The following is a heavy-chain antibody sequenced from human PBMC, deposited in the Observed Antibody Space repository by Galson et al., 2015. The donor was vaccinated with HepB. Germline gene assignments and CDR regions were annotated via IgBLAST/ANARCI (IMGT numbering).Heavy chain of an antibody. J-gene: IGHJ4*02. V-gene: IGHV3-33*01. CDR1: GFTFSSYG. CDR2: VWYDGSNK. D-gene: IGHD5-12*01. Sequence: SLRLSCAASGFTFSSYGMHWVRQAPGKGLEWVAVVWYDGSNKYYADSVKGRFTISRDNSKNTLYLQMNSLRAEDTAVYYCARDRSGYDYFDYWGQGTLVTVSS. CDR3: ARDRSGYDYFDY.